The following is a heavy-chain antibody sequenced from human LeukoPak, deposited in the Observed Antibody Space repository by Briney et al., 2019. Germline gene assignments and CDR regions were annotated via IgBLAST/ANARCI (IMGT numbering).Heavy chain of an antibody. V-gene: IGHV1-2*02. Sequence: ASVKVSCKASGYTFTGYYMHWVRQAPGQGLEWMGWINPNSGGANYAQKFQGRVSMTRDTSISTAYMELSRLRSDDTAVYYCARVRNYGDSDHWGQGTLVTVSS. CDR1: GYTFTGYY. CDR3: ARVRNYGDSDH. J-gene: IGHJ4*02. D-gene: IGHD4-17*01. CDR2: INPNSGGA.